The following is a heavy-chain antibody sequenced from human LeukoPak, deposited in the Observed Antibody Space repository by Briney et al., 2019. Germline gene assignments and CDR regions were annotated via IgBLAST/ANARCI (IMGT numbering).Heavy chain of an antibody. V-gene: IGHV4-59*01. CDR1: GGSISSYF. CDR3: ARATTRPPLHPDAFDI. D-gene: IGHD4-17*01. J-gene: IGHJ3*02. CDR2: IYHSGST. Sequence: PSETLSLTCTVSGGSISSYFWSWIRQPPGKGLECIGYIYHSGSTNYNPSLESRVTISVDTSKNQFSLKLSSVTAADTAVYYCARATTRPPLHPDAFDIWGQGTMVTVSS.